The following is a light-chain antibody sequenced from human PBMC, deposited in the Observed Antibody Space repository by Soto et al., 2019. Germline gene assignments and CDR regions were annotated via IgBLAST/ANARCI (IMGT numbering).Light chain of an antibody. J-gene: IGKJ3*01. CDR3: QQRSTWPFT. Sequence: EIVLTQSPATLFLSPGERATLSCRASQSISSYLAWYQQKPDPAPRLLIYDASNRATGIPARFSGSGSGTDFTLTISSLEPEDFAVYYGQQRSTWPFTFGPGTKVDIK. V-gene: IGKV3-11*01. CDR2: DAS. CDR1: QSISSY.